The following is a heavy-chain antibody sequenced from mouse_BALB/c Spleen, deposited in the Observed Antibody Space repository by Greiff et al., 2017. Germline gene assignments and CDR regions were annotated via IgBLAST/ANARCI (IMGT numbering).Heavy chain of an antibody. D-gene: IGHD2-4*01. Sequence: EVQLVESGGGLVKPGGSLKLSCAASGFTFSSYAMSWVRQSPEKRLEWVAEISSGGSYTYYPDTVTGRFTISRDNAKNTLYLEMSSLRSEDTAMYYCARDDYDRRGFAYWGQGTLVTVSA. CDR2: ISSGGSYT. J-gene: IGHJ3*01. CDR1: GFTFSSYA. V-gene: IGHV5-9-4*01. CDR3: ARDDYDRRGFAY.